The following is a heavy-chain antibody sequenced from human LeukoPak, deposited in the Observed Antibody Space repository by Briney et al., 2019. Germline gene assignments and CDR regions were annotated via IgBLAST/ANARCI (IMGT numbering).Heavy chain of an antibody. J-gene: IGHJ5*02. CDR1: GYSFTSYW. CDR3: ARMKDDIVVVPAASHWFDP. V-gene: IGHV5-51*01. Sequence: GESLKISCKGSGYSFTSYWIGWVRQMPGKGLEWMGIIYPDDSDTRYSPSFQGQVTISADKSISTAYLQWSSLKASDTAMYYCARMKDDIVVVPAASHWFDPWGQGTLVTVSS. D-gene: IGHD2-2*01. CDR2: IYPDDSDT.